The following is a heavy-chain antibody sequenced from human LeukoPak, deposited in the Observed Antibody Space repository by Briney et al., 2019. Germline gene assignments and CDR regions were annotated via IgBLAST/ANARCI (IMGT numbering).Heavy chain of an antibody. V-gene: IGHV4-38-2*02. D-gene: IGHD3-22*01. CDR2: IYHSGTT. CDR3: ARDHDSSGCLTQGY. Sequence: SETLSLTCTVSGYSISSGYYWGWIRQPPGKGLEWIGSIYHSGTTYYNPSLKSRVTISVDTSKNQFSLKLSSVTAADTAVYYCARDHDSSGCLTQGYWGQGTLVTVSS. J-gene: IGHJ4*02. CDR1: GYSISSGYY.